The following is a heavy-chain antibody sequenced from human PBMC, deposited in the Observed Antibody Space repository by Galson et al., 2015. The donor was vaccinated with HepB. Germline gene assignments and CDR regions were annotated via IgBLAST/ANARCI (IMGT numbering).Heavy chain of an antibody. CDR1: GYTFTTYG. V-gene: IGHV1-18*01. CDR3: ARGGLAAIGGPTFDS. CDR2: INTYSGST. D-gene: IGHD5-24*01. J-gene: IGHJ4*02. Sequence: SVKVSCKASGYTFTTYGISWVRLAPGQALEWMGRINTYSGSTIYAQKFQDRVTMTADTSTGTAYLELGSLTFDDTAVYYCARGGLAAIGGPTFDSWGQGTLVTVSS.